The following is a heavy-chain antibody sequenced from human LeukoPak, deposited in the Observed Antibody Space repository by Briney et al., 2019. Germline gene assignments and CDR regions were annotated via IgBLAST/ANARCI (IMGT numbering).Heavy chain of an antibody. CDR3: ASASSHRIAAGGDY. Sequence: GGSLRLSCAASGFTFSNHWMHWVRQAPGKGLVWVSRISGDGSSRNYADSVKGRFTISRDNAKNTVYLQMNSLRAEDTAVYYCASASSHRIAAGGDYWGQGTLVTVSS. J-gene: IGHJ4*02. CDR1: GFTFSNHW. V-gene: IGHV3-74*01. CDR2: ISGDGSSR. D-gene: IGHD6-13*01.